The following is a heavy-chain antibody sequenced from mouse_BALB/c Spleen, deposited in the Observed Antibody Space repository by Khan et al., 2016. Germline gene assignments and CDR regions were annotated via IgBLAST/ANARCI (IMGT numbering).Heavy chain of an antibody. CDR2: INPSSGYT. V-gene: IGHV1-4*01. D-gene: IGHD1-1*02. Sequence: QIQLVQSGAELARPGASVKMSCKASGYTFTIYTMHWVKQRPGPGLEWIGYINPSSGYTNYNQKFKDKATLTADKSSSTAYMQLSSLTSEDSAGDDGVRSWWMGGIYLLDYWGQGPALTVSS. CDR3: VRSWWMGGIYLLDY. CDR1: GYTFTIYT. J-gene: IGHJ2*01.